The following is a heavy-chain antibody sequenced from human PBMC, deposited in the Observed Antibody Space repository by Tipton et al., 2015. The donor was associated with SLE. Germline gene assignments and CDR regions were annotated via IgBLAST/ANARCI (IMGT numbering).Heavy chain of an antibody. J-gene: IGHJ4*02. V-gene: IGHV3-48*03. CDR2: ISDSGTTI. CDR3: ARDPLYYYGSGRPFYFDS. CDR1: GFRFSDYE. Sequence: SLRLSCTASGFRFSDYEMNWVRQAPGKGLEWISYISDSGTTIYYADSVQGRFTISRDNAKSSLHLQMNSLRAEDTAVYYCARDPLYYYGSGRPFYFDSGGQGTMVTVSS. D-gene: IGHD3-10*01.